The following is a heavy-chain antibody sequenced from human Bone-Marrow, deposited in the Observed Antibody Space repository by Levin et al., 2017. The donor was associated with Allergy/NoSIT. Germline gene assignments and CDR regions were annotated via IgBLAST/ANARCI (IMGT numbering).Heavy chain of an antibody. V-gene: IGHV3-9*01. J-gene: IGHJ6*02. Sequence: SLKISCAGSGFTFEDYAMHWVRQAPGKGLEWVSGISSNSGSIGYADSVKGRFIISRDNARKSLYLQMNSLRAEDTAVYYCVKAIVTTKFDYFYGMDVWGQGTKVTVSS. CDR2: ISSNSGSI. CDR3: VKAIVTTKFDYFYGMDV. CDR1: GFTFEDYA. D-gene: IGHD3-9*01.